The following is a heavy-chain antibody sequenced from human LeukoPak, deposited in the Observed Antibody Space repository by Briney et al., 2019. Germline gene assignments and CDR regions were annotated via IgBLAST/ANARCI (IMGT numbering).Heavy chain of an antibody. CDR3: ARGEGLRWYGDAFDI. V-gene: IGHV4-59*01. CDR1: GGSISSYY. J-gene: IGHJ3*02. D-gene: IGHD4-23*01. Sequence: SETLSLTCTVSGGSISSYYWSWIRQPPGKGLEGIGYIYYSGSTNYNPSLKSRVTISVDTSKNQFSLKLSSVTAADTAVYYCARGEGLRWYGDAFDIWGQGTMVTVSS. CDR2: IYYSGST.